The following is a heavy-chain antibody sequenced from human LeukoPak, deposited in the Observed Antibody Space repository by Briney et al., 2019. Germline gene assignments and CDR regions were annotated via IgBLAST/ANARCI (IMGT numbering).Heavy chain of an antibody. D-gene: IGHD6-19*01. J-gene: IGHJ6*03. V-gene: IGHV3-15*01. CDR2: IKSKTDGGTT. CDR1: GSTFRHYG. CDR3: TNGSSGRYAYYYYMDV. Sequence: GGSLRLSCAASGSTFRHYGMTWVRQAPGKGLEWVGRIKSKTDGGTTDYAAPVKGRFTISRDDSKNTLYLQMNSLKTEDTAVCYCTNGSSGRYAYYYYMDVWGKGTTVTISS.